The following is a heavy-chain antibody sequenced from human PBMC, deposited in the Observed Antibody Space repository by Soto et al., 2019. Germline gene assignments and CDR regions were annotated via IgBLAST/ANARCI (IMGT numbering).Heavy chain of an antibody. CDR1: GFTFVGYA. Sequence: GGSLRLSCAASGFTFVGYAMSWVRQAPGKGMEWVSTISGGGSRRYYADSVKGRFTISGDNSNSILYLDMNSLRAEDTAIYYCAKDLGGTYYVYDHWGQGTLVTVS. CDR3: AKDLGGTYYVYDH. V-gene: IGHV3-23*01. D-gene: IGHD1-26*01. J-gene: IGHJ4*02. CDR2: ISGGGSRR.